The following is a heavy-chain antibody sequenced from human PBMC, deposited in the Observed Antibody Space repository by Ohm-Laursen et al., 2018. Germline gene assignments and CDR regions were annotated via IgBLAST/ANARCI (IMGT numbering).Heavy chain of an antibody. J-gene: IGHJ4*02. CDR3: ARGSYGDYDFDY. Sequence: LSLTCAAFGFTFSSYGMHWVRQAPGKGLEWVAVIWYDGSNKYYADSVKGRFTISRDNSKNMLYLQMNSLRAEDTAVYYCARGSYGDYDFDYWGQGTLVTVSS. CDR1: GFTFSSYG. V-gene: IGHV3-33*01. D-gene: IGHD4-17*01. CDR2: IWYDGSNK.